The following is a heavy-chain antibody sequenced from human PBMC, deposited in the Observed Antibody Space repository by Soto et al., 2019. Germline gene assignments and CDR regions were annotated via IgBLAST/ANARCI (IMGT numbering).Heavy chain of an antibody. V-gene: IGHV1-69*08. Sequence: QVQLVQSGAEVKKPGSSVRVSCKASGDTFNTYTLFWVRQAPGHGLEWVGRIIPIVGVAHYAQKLQGRVTITADKSTRTAYMDLSSLISEDTAVYYCEREYCSGGVCYDYWGQGTLVSVSS. CDR1: GDTFNTYT. D-gene: IGHD2-15*01. J-gene: IGHJ4*02. CDR3: EREYCSGGVCYDY. CDR2: IIPIVGVA.